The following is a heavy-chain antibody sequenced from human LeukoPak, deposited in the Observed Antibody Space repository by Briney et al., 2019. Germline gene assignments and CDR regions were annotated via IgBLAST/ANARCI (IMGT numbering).Heavy chain of an antibody. V-gene: IGHV3-23*01. J-gene: IGHJ4*02. CDR3: ARRDIVVVVSASDY. CDR2: ITASGDRT. CDR1: GFTFSSHG. D-gene: IGHD2-15*01. Sequence: GGSLRLSCAASGFTFSSHGMNWVRQAPGKGLEWVSGITASGDRTFYGDSVRGRFTMSRDNSKNTVYLQMNSLRVDDTAVYYCARRDIVVVVSASDYWGQGTLVTVSS.